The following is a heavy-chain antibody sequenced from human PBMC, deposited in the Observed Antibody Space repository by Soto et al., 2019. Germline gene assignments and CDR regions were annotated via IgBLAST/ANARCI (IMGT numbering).Heavy chain of an antibody. V-gene: IGHV3-30*18. CDR3: AKVRGLIDPVEN. Sequence: GGSLRLSCAASGFTFSSYGMHWVRQAPGKGLEWVAVISYDGSNKYYADSVKGRFTISRDNSKNTLYLQMNSLRAEDTAVYYWAKVRGLIDPVENWGQGTLVTVSS. CDR1: GFTFSSYG. D-gene: IGHD3-10*01. CDR2: ISYDGSNK. J-gene: IGHJ4*02.